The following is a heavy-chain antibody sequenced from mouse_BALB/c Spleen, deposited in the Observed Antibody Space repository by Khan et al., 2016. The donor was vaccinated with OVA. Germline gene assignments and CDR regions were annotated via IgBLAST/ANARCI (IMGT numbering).Heavy chain of an antibody. CDR2: IWGDGSI. V-gene: IGHV2-3*01. CDR1: GFSLTSNG. J-gene: IGHJ2*01. CDR3: AKLRVFYFDY. Sequence: VQLQESGPDLVAPSQSLSITCTVSGFSLTSNGVSWVRQPPGKSLEWLGVIWGDGSIDYPSVLKSRLSISKDNSKSQVFLKLNSLQTDDTATYYCAKLRVFYFDYWGQGTTLTVSS.